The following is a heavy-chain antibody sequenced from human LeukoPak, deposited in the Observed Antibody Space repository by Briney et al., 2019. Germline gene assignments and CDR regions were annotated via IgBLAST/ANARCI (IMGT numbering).Heavy chain of an antibody. V-gene: IGHV1-46*01. CDR2: INPSGGST. CDR1: GYTFTSYY. CDR3: AKARSGSFLGD. J-gene: IGHJ4*02. D-gene: IGHD1-26*01. Sequence: GASVRVSCKASGYTFTSYYMHWVRQAPGQWLEWMGIINPSGGSTNYAQKFQGRVTMTRDTSTSTVYMEVSSLRSEDTAMYYCAKARSGSFLGDWGQGTLVTVSS.